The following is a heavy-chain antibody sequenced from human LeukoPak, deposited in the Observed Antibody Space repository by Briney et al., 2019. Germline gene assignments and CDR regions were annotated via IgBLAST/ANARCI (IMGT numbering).Heavy chain of an antibody. D-gene: IGHD6-19*01. J-gene: IGHJ4*02. V-gene: IGHV1-8*01. CDR2: MNANSGDT. CDR3: ARNLPSSGWFIG. Sequence: GASVKVSCKASGYTFTSYDINWVRQAPGQGLEWMGWMNANSGDTGYAQKFQGRVTMTRDTSISTAYMELSSLRSEDTAVYYCARNLPSSGWFIGWGQGTLVTVSS. CDR1: GYTFTSYD.